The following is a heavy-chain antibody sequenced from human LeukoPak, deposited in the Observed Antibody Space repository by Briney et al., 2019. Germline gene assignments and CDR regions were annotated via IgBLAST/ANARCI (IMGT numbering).Heavy chain of an antibody. J-gene: IGHJ3*02. CDR1: GYTFTSYD. CDR2: MNPNSGNT. Sequence: ASVKVTCKASGYTFTSYDINWVRQATGQGLEWMGWMNPNSGNTGYAQKFQGRVTMTRNTSISTAYMELSSLRSEDTAVYYCARVYYSSSGYDAFDIWGQGTMVTVSS. CDR3: ARVYYSSSGYDAFDI. D-gene: IGHD6-6*01. V-gene: IGHV1-8*01.